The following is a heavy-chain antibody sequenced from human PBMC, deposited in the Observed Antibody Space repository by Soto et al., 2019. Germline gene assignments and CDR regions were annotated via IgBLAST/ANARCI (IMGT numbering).Heavy chain of an antibody. Sequence: PGESLKISCKGSGYSFTSYWIGWVRQMPGKGLEWMGIIYPGDSDTRYSPSFQGQVTISADKSISTAYLQWSSLKAPDTAMYYCASTSDILTGYGVGNMDVWGQGTTVTFSS. CDR2: IYPGDSDT. CDR1: GYSFTSYW. CDR3: ASTSDILTGYGVGNMDV. J-gene: IGHJ6*02. D-gene: IGHD3-9*01. V-gene: IGHV5-51*01.